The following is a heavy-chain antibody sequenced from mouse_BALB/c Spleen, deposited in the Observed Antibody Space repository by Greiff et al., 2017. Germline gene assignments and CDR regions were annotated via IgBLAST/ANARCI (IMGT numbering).Heavy chain of an antibody. CDR1: GYAFSSYW. CDR3: ARSLQLGRDY. J-gene: IGHJ2*01. CDR2: IYPGDGDT. D-gene: IGHD4-1*02. V-gene: IGHV1-80*01. Sequence: QVQLQQSGAELVRPGSSVKISCKASGYAFSSYWMNWVKQRPGQGLEWIGQIYPGDGDTNYNGKFKGKATLTADKSSSTAYMQLSSLTSEDSAVYFCARSLQLGRDYWGQGTTLTVSS.